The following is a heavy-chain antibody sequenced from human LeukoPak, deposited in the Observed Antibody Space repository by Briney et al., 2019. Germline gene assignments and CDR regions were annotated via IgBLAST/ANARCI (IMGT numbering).Heavy chain of an antibody. CDR1: GFTFSNYG. J-gene: IGHJ4*02. D-gene: IGHD3-10*01. CDR3: ARDSVRGVIMFDY. V-gene: IGHV3-30*12. CDR2: ISYDGSNK. Sequence: PGGSLRLSCAASGFTFSNYGMHWVRQAPGKGLEWVAVISYDGSNKYYADSVKGRFTISRDNSKNTLYLQMNSLRAEDTAVYYCARDSVRGVIMFDYWGQGTLVTVSS.